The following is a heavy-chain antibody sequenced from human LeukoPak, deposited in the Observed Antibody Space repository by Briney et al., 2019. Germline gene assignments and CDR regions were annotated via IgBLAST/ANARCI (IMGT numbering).Heavy chain of an antibody. CDR2: INWNGGST. CDR3: GRDLNWGAFDI. CDR1: GFTFDDYG. D-gene: IGHD7-27*01. Sequence: PGGSLRLSCAASGFTFDDYGMSWVRQAPGKGLEWVSGINWNGGSTGYADSVKGRFTISRDNSRNTVLLQMNSLTAEDTAVYYCGRDLNWGAFDIRGQGAMVTVSS. V-gene: IGHV3-20*04. J-gene: IGHJ3*02.